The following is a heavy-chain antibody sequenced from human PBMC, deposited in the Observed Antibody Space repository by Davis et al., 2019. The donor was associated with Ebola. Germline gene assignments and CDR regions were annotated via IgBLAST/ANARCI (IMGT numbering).Heavy chain of an antibody. Sequence: ASVKVSCKASGYTFNNYGVSWMRQAPGQGLEWMGWISAYNGDTNSAPRLQGRVTMTTDTSTSTAYMELRSLRSDDTATYYCARLPHAILTDSLRGLGMDVWGKGTTVTVSS. CDR1: GYTFNNYG. CDR3: ARLPHAILTDSLRGLGMDV. V-gene: IGHV1-18*01. CDR2: ISAYNGDT. J-gene: IGHJ6*04. D-gene: IGHD3-9*01.